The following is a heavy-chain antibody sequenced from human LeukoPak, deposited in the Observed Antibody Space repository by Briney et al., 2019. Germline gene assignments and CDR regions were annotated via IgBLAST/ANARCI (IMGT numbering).Heavy chain of an antibody. J-gene: IGHJ3*02. CDR3: ARDQSGYYDSSGYFPDAFDI. Sequence: SETLSLTCTVSGGSISSYYWIWIRQPPGKGLEWIGYIYYSGSTNYNPSLKSRVTISVDTSKNQFSLKLSSVTAADTAVYYCARDQSGYYDSSGYFPDAFDIWGQGTMVTVSS. CDR2: IYYSGST. V-gene: IGHV4-59*01. CDR1: GGSISSYY. D-gene: IGHD3-22*01.